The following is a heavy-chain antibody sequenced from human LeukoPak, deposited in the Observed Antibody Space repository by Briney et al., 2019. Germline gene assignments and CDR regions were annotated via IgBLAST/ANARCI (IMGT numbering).Heavy chain of an antibody. D-gene: IGHD6-6*01. V-gene: IGHV3-23*01. CDR3: AKDIKGYSSSSLFLA. J-gene: IGHJ4*02. CDR2: ISGSGGST. Sequence: HPGGSLRLSCAGSGFTFSSYAMSWVRQAPGKGLEWVSAISGSGGSTYYADSVKGRFTISRDNSKNTLYLQMNSLRAEDTAVYYCAKDIKGYSSSSLFLAWGQGTLVTVSS. CDR1: GFTFSSYA.